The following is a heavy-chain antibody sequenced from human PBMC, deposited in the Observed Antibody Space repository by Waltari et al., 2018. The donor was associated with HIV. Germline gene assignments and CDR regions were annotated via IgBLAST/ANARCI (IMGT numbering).Heavy chain of an antibody. D-gene: IGHD1-1*01. CDR3: AVPRCNRANCHFAS. Sequence: EVRLEESGGGLVQPGGSLRLSCAASGFSFTSSWMHWVRQVPGKRREWVSRINTDGTYTNYADAGRGRFSNSRDNAKNTLYLQMNSLKVEDTAVYFCAVPRCNRANCHFASWGQGTLVTVSS. CDR2: INTDGTYT. V-gene: IGHV3-74*01. J-gene: IGHJ4*02. CDR1: GFSFTSSW.